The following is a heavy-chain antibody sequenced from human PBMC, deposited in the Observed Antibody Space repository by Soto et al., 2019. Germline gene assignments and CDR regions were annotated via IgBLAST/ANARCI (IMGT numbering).Heavy chain of an antibody. CDR2: ISWDGGST. D-gene: IGHD6-13*01. V-gene: IGHV3-43*01. J-gene: IGHJ4*02. CDR1: GFTFDDYT. Sequence: GGSLRLSCAASGFTFDDYTMHWVRQAPGKGLEWVSLISWDGGSTYYADSVKGRFTISRDNSKNSLYLQMNSLRTEDTALYYCAKEAAAGIDYWGQGTLVTVSS. CDR3: AKEAAAGIDY.